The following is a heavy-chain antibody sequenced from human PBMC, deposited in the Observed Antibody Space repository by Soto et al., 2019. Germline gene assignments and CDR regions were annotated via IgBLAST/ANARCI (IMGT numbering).Heavy chain of an antibody. CDR2: ISSSSNYI. D-gene: IGHD3-22*01. J-gene: IGHJ4*02. Sequence: PGGSLRLSCAASGFTFSSYSMNWVRQAPGKGLEWVSSISSSSNYIYYADSVKGRFTISRDNAKNSLYLQMNSLRAEDTAVYYCARTDSSGYVFDYWGQGTLVTVSS. CDR1: GFTFSSYS. CDR3: ARTDSSGYVFDY. V-gene: IGHV3-21*01.